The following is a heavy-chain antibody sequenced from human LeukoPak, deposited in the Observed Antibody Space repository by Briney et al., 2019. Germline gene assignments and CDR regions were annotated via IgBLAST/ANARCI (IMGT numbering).Heavy chain of an antibody. CDR3: AKAPGVTIFGVAPFDY. CDR1: GFTFSSYA. J-gene: IGHJ4*02. V-gene: IGHV3-23*01. CDR2: ISGSGGST. Sequence: PGGSLRLSCAVSGFTFSSYAMSWVRQAPGKGLEWVSAISGSGGSTYYADSVKGRFTISRDNSKNTLYLQMNSLRAEDTAVYYCAKAPGVTIFGVAPFDYWGQGTRWTVSS. D-gene: IGHD3-3*01.